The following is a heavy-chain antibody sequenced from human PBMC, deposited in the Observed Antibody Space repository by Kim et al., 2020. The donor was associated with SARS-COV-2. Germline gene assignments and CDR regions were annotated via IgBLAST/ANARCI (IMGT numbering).Heavy chain of an antibody. CDR1: GGSISSYY. V-gene: IGHV4-59*13. Sequence: SETLSLTCTVSGGSISSYYWSWIRQPPGKGLEWIGYIYYSGSTNYNPSLKSRVTISVDTSKNQFSLKLSSVTAADTAVYYCARAAAGRRYYYYGMDVWG. CDR2: IYYSGST. CDR3: ARAAAGRRYYYYGMDV. D-gene: IGHD6-13*01. J-gene: IGHJ6*02.